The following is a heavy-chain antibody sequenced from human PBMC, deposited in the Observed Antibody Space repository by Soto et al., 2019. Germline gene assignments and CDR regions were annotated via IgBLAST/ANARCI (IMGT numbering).Heavy chain of an antibody. CDR2: ISNNGRDT. V-gene: IGHV3-23*01. CDR1: GFTFSSYA. Sequence: GGSLRLSCEASGFTFSSYAMSWVRQAPGKGLQWVSSISNNGRDTYYVASVKGRFTISRDNSKNTLYLQMNNLRVEDTATYYCAKDRIVAKIGAAFDIWGQGTMVTVSS. CDR3: AKDRIVAKIGAAFDI. J-gene: IGHJ3*02. D-gene: IGHD5-12*01.